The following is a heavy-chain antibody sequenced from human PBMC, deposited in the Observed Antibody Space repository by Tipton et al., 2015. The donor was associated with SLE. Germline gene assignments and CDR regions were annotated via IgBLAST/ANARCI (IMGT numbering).Heavy chain of an antibody. Sequence: GLVKPSETLSLTCTVSGGSISSYYWSWIRQPPGKGLEWIGYIYYSGSTNYNPSLKSRVTISVDTSKNQFSLKLSSVAAADTAVYYCARDQGGSYESRTDAFDIWGQGTMVTVSS. J-gene: IGHJ3*02. V-gene: IGHV4-59*01. CDR3: ARDQGGSYESRTDAFDI. CDR2: IYYSGST. D-gene: IGHD1-26*01. CDR1: GGSISSYY.